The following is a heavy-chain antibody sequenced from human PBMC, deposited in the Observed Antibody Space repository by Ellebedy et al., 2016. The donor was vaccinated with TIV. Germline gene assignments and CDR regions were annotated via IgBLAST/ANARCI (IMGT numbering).Heavy chain of an antibody. Sequence: ASVKVSCXASGYTFTSYGISWVRQAPGQGLEWMGWISAYNGNTNYAQKLQGRVTMTTDTSTSTAYMELRSLRSDDTAVYYCARDLGYCSGGSCYVLTSHHDAFDIWGQGTMVTVSS. CDR1: GYTFTSYG. D-gene: IGHD2-15*01. CDR2: ISAYNGNT. J-gene: IGHJ3*02. CDR3: ARDLGYCSGGSCYVLTSHHDAFDI. V-gene: IGHV1-18*01.